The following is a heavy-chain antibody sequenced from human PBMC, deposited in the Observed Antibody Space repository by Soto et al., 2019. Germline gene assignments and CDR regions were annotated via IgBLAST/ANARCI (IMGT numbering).Heavy chain of an antibody. Sequence: GGSLRLSCTASGFTFSSHAMTWVRQAPGKGLEWVSGLSDSGISIYYADSVKDRLTISRDNSKNTVDLQMNSLRAEDTAVYYCAKVGPYDSGSYMFRYNWFGPWGPGTLVTVSS. J-gene: IGHJ5*02. D-gene: IGHD3-10*01. CDR1: GFTFSSHA. CDR2: LSDSGISI. CDR3: AKVGPYDSGSYMFRYNWFGP. V-gene: IGHV3-23*01.